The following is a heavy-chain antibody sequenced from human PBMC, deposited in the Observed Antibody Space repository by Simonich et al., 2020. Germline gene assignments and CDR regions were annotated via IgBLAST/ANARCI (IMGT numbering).Heavy chain of an antibody. CDR2: INSDGSRT. D-gene: IGHD4-4*01. CDR1: GFTFSSYW. CDR3: ARDYSNYDAFDI. J-gene: IGHJ3*02. Sequence: EVQLVESGGGLVQPGGSLRLSCAASGFTFSSYWMHWVRQAPGKGLVWVSRINSDGSRTSYAESVKGRFTISRDNAKNTLYLQMNSLRAEDTAVYYCARDYSNYDAFDIWGQGTMVTVSS. V-gene: IGHV3-74*01.